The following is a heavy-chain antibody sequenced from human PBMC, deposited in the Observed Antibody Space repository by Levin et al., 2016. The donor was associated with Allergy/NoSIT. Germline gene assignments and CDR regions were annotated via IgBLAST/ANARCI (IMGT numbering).Heavy chain of an antibody. Sequence: WIRQPPGKGLEWVSAISGSGGSTYYADSVKGRFTISRDNSKNTLYLQMNSLRAEDTAVYYCAKGGNRGYDWNRAFDYWGQGTLVTVSS. J-gene: IGHJ4*02. D-gene: IGHD5-12*01. V-gene: IGHV3-23*01. CDR3: AKGGNRGYDWNRAFDY. CDR2: ISGSGGST.